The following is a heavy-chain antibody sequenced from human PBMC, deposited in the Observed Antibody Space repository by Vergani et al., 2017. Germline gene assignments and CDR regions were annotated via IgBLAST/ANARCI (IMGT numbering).Heavy chain of an antibody. CDR1: GYTLTELS. CDR3: ATRKVSVVAATVGLDAFDI. CDR2: FDPEDGET. Sequence: QVQLVQSGAEVKKPGASVKVSCKVSGYTLTELSMHWVRQAPGKGLEWMGGFDPEDGETIYAQKCQGRVTMTEDTSTDTAYMELSSLRSEDTAVYYCATRKVSVVAATVGLDAFDIWGQGTMVTVSS. V-gene: IGHV1-24*01. D-gene: IGHD2-15*01. J-gene: IGHJ3*02.